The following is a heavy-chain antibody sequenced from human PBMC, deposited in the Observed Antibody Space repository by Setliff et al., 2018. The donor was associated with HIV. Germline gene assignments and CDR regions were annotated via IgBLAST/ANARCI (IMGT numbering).Heavy chain of an antibody. CDR2: IRYDGSNQ. CDR3: AKDRYYDSSGSPFDY. D-gene: IGHD3-22*01. CDR1: GFTFSSYG. J-gene: IGHJ4*02. Sequence: GGSPRLSCAASGFTFSSYGMHWVRQVPGKGLEWVAFIRYDGSNQYYADSVKGRFTISRDNSKNTLYLQMNSLRAEDTAVYYCAKDRYYDSSGSPFDYWGQGTLVTVSS. V-gene: IGHV3-30*02.